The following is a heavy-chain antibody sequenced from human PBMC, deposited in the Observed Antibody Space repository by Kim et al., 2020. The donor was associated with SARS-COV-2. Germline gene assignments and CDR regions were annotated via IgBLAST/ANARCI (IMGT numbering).Heavy chain of an antibody. J-gene: IGHJ5*02. CDR1: GFTFDHSA. V-gene: IGHV3-43*02. Sequence: GGSLRLSCAASGFTFDHSAMHWVRQPPGKGPEWISLISGNGEARYYADSVEGRFTISIDHSKNSVYLQMNSLRTEDTALYYCVRASGWLPRSWGQGTPVNVSS. D-gene: IGHD6-19*01. CDR3: VRASGWLPRS. CDR2: ISGNGEAR.